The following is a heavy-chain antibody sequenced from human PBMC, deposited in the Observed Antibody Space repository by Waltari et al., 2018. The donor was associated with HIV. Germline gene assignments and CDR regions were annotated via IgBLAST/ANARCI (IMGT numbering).Heavy chain of an antibody. J-gene: IGHJ4*02. D-gene: IGHD3-9*01. V-gene: IGHV4-39*01. CDR3: ARAGSYYDILTGTY. Sequence: QLQLQASGPGLVKPSETLSLTCTVSGGSIRSSSYDCGWIRPPPGKGLEWIGSIYYSVSTYDNPSLKSRVTISVDTSKNQFSLKLSSVTAADTAVYYCARAGSYYDILTGTYWGQGTLVTVSS. CDR2: IYYSVST. CDR1: GGSIRSSSYD.